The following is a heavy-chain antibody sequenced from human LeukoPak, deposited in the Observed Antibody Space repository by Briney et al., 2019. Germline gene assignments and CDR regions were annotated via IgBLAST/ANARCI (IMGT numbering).Heavy chain of an antibody. Sequence: PGGSLRLSCAASGFTFSSYSMNWVRQAPGKGLEWVSYISSSSSTIYYADSVKGRFTISRDNSKNTLYLQMNSLRAEDTAVYYCAKGPGFYFDYWGQGTLVTVSS. CDR1: GFTFSSYS. J-gene: IGHJ4*02. CDR3: AKGPGFYFDY. CDR2: ISSSSSTI. V-gene: IGHV3-48*01.